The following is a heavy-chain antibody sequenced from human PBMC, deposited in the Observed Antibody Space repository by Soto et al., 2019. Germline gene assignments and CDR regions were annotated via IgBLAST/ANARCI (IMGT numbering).Heavy chain of an antibody. Sequence: EVQLVESGGGLVQPGGSLRLSCAVSGFTFSRYWMHWFRQDPGNGLVWVSSINTDGTNTQYADSVRGRFTVSRDNAKNTVYLQMSSLRREDTAVYYCAKDRLWGQSDYWGQGTLVVVSS. CDR1: GFTFSRYW. D-gene: IGHD3-16*01. J-gene: IGHJ4*02. CDR2: INTDGTNT. CDR3: AKDRLWGQSDY. V-gene: IGHV3-74*03.